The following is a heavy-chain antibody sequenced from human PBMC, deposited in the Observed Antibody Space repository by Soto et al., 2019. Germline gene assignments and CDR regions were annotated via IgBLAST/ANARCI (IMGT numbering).Heavy chain of an antibody. V-gene: IGHV4-34*01. CDR1: GGSFSGYY. CDR3: ARSGPLSGYDYLLADFDY. Sequence: PSETLSLTCAVYGGSFSGYYWSWIRQPPGKGLEWIGEINHSGSTNYNPSLKSRVTISVDTSKNQFSLKLSSVTAADTAVYYCARSGPLSGYDYLLADFDYWGQGTLVTVSS. J-gene: IGHJ4*02. CDR2: INHSGST. D-gene: IGHD5-12*01.